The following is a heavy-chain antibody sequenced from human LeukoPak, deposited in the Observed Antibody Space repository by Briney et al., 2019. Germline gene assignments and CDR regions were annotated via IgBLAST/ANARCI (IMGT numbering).Heavy chain of an antibody. J-gene: IGHJ4*02. CDR1: GFTFSSYA. CDR3: AKDQTYCYDSSGYYPHY. Sequence: GGSLRLSCAASGFTFSSYAMSWVRQAPGKGLEWVSAISGSGGSTYYADSVKGRFTISRDNSKNTLYLQMNSLRAEDTAVYYCAKDQTYCYDSSGYYPHYWGQGTLVTVSS. D-gene: IGHD3-22*01. V-gene: IGHV3-23*01. CDR2: ISGSGGST.